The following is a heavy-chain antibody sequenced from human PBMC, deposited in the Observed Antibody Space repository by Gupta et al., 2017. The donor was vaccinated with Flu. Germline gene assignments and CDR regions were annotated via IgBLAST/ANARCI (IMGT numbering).Heavy chain of an antibody. CDR3: VKDKVSAIFGVISHLEF. D-gene: IGHD3-3*01. Sequence: EVQLVESGGGLVQPGESLRLSCSASGFTFSRYAMHWVRQAPGKGLEYVSAITSDGGSTYYADSVKGRFTMSRDNFKNTLDLQMSGLRVEDTAVYYCVKDKVSAIFGVISHLEFWGRGTLLTVSS. J-gene: IGHJ2*01. CDR2: ITSDGGST. CDR1: GFTFSRYA. V-gene: IGHV3-64D*06.